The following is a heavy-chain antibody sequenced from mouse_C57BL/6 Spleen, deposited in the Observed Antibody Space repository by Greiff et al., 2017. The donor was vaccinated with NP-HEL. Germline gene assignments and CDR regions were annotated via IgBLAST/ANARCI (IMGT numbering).Heavy chain of an antibody. Sequence: QVHVKQSGAELAKPGASVKLSCKASGYTFTSYWMHWVKQRPGQGLEWIGYINPSSGYTKYNQKFKDKATLTADKSSSTAYMQLSSLTYEDSAVYYCARSYDYDEAWFAYWGQGTLVTVSA. V-gene: IGHV1-7*01. CDR3: ARSYDYDEAWFAY. D-gene: IGHD2-4*01. CDR1: GYTFTSYW. CDR2: INPSSGYT. J-gene: IGHJ3*01.